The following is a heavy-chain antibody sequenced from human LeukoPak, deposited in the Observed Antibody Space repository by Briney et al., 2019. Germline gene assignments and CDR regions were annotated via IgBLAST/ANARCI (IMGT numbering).Heavy chain of an antibody. CDR2: IYYSGST. D-gene: IGHD3-10*01. J-gene: IGHJ5*02. V-gene: IGHV4-59*08. CDR1: GGSISSYY. Sequence: SETLSLTCTVSGGSISSYYWSWTRQPPGKGLEWIGYIYYSGSTNYNPSLNSRVTISVDTSKNQFSLRLSSVTAADTAVYYCARASWDYSGSGSTGWFDPWGQGTLVTVSS. CDR3: ARASWDYSGSGSTGWFDP.